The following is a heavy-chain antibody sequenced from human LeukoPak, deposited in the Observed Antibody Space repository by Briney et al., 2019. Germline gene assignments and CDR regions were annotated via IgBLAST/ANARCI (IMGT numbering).Heavy chain of an antibody. CDR3: ARRLGGGYNYYMDV. J-gene: IGHJ6*03. CDR2: IYHSGST. V-gene: IGHV4-38-2*01. D-gene: IGHD3-16*01. Sequence: PSETRSLTCAGSGYSISSGYYWGWIRQPPGKGLEWIGSIYHSGSTYYNPSLKSRVTLSVDTSKNQFSLKLSSVAAADTAVYYCARRLGGGYNYYMDVWGKGTTVTVSS. CDR1: GYSISSGYY.